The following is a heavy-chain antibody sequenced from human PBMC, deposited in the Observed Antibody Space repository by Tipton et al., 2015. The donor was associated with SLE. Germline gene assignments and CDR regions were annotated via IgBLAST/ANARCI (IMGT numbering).Heavy chain of an antibody. D-gene: IGHD1-14*01. CDR1: GDSSSSFH. CDR3: ARHRPTNQDGWFDP. J-gene: IGHJ5*02. V-gene: IGHV4-59*01. Sequence: TLSLTCTVSGDSSSSFHWSWIRQSPGKGLEWIGDIYYSGSTNYNPSLKSRVTISVDTSKNQFSLKLSSVTAADTAVYYCARHRPTNQDGWFDPWGQGTLVTVSS. CDR2: IYYSGST.